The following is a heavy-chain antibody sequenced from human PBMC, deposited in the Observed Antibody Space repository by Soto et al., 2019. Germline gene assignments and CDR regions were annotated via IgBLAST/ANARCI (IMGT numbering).Heavy chain of an antibody. Sequence: QVQLVQSGAEVKKPGSSVKVSCKASGGTFSSYAISWVRQAPGQGLEWMGGIIPIFGTANYAQKFRGRVTITADKSTSTAYMELSSLRSEDTAVYYCARAPSPGEWEPPTYYFDYWGQGTLVTVSS. CDR3: ARAPSPGEWEPPTYYFDY. D-gene: IGHD1-26*01. CDR2: IIPIFGTA. CDR1: GGTFSSYA. V-gene: IGHV1-69*06. J-gene: IGHJ4*02.